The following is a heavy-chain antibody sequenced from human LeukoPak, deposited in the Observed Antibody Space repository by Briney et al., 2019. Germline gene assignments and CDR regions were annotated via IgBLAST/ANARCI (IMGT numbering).Heavy chain of an antibody. Sequence: PSETLSLTCAVYGGSFSGYYWSWIRQPPGKGLEWIGEINHSGSTNYNPSLKSRVTISVDTSKNQFSLKLSSVTAADTAVYYCAGEGNCSGGSCYSYYFDYWGQGTLVTVSS. CDR3: AGEGNCSGGSCYSYYFDY. CDR2: INHSGST. J-gene: IGHJ4*02. V-gene: IGHV4-34*01. CDR1: GGSFSGYY. D-gene: IGHD2-15*01.